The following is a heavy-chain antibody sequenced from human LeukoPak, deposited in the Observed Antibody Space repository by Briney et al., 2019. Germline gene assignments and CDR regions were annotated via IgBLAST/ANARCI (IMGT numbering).Heavy chain of an antibody. D-gene: IGHD4-17*01. CDR3: ARLDIYGDYEVDY. J-gene: IGHJ4*02. CDR1: GFTFSSYE. CDR2: ISSSGSTI. Sequence: QSGGSLRLSCAASGFTFSSYEMNWVRQAPGKGLEWVSYISSSGSTIYYADSVKGRFTISRDNAKNSLYLQMNSLRAEDTAVYYCARLDIYGDYEVDYWGQGTLVTVSS. V-gene: IGHV3-48*03.